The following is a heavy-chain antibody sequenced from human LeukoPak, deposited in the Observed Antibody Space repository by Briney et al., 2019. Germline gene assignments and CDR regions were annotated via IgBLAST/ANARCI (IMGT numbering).Heavy chain of an antibody. CDR3: ARPAYNEISYYFYGMDV. V-gene: IGHV1-46*01. CDR1: GYTFTSYY. J-gene: IGHJ6*02. D-gene: IGHD3-10*01. Sequence: GASVKVSCKASGYTFTSYYMHWVRQAPGQGLEWMGIINPSGGSTSYAQRFQGRVTVTRDTSTSTVYMELSSLRSEDTAVYYCARPAYNEISYYFYGMDVWGQGTTVTVSS. CDR2: INPSGGST.